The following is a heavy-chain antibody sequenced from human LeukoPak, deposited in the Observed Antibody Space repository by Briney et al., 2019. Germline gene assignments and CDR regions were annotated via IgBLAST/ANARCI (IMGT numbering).Heavy chain of an antibody. CDR1: GYTFTGYY. Sequence: ASVKVSCKASGYTFTGYYMHWVRQAPGQGLEWMGWINPNSGGTNYAQKFQGRVTMTRDTSISTAYMELSRLRSDDTAVYYCARAPEYYYYMDVWGKGTTVTISS. D-gene: IGHD1-14*01. J-gene: IGHJ6*03. V-gene: IGHV1-2*02. CDR2: INPNSGGT. CDR3: ARAPEYYYYMDV.